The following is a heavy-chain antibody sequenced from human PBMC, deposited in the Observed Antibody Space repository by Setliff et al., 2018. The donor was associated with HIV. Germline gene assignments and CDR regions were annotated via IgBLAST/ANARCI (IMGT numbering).Heavy chain of an antibody. CDR2: IHSSGIT. CDR1: GGSISSTIYH. D-gene: IGHD4-4*01. J-gene: IGHJ6*02. V-gene: IGHV4-39*01. CDR3: ATHASTVQDAMDV. Sequence: TLSLTCTVSGGSISSTIYHWVWIRQPPGKGLEWIGNIHSSGITYYKPSLKGRLTISLDTSKNQFSLKLSSVTAADTAVYYCATHASTVQDAMDVWGQGTTVTVSS.